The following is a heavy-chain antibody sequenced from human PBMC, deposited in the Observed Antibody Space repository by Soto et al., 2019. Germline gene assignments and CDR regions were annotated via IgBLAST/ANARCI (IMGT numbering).Heavy chain of an antibody. J-gene: IGHJ6*02. D-gene: IGHD4-17*01. V-gene: IGHV1-2*04. CDR2: INPNSGGT. CDR3: ARDMTTVTTVYGMDV. CDR1: GYTFTGYY. Sequence: QVQLVQSGAEVKKPGASVKVSCKASGYTFTGYYMHWVRQAPGQGLEWMGWINPNSGGTNYAQKFQGWVTMTRDTSISTAYMELSRLRSDDTAVYYCARDMTTVTTVYGMDVWGQGTTVTVSS.